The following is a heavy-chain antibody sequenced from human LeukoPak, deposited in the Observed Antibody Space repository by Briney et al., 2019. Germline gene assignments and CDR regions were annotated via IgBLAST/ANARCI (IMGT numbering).Heavy chain of an antibody. D-gene: IGHD5-24*01. Sequence: GRSLRLSCAASGFTFSSYGMHWVRQAPGKGLEWVAVISYDGSNKYYSDSVKGRFTISRDNSKTTLYLQMNSLRAEDTAVYYCAKQLEDIEMATNPLDYWGQGTLVTVSS. J-gene: IGHJ4*02. CDR1: GFTFSSYG. V-gene: IGHV3-30*18. CDR3: AKQLEDIEMATNPLDY. CDR2: ISYDGSNK.